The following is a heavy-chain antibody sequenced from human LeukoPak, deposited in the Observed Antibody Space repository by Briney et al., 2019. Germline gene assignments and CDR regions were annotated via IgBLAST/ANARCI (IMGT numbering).Heavy chain of an antibody. CDR2: INPNSGGT. CDR3: ARGPNIAAAGHNFDY. CDR1: GDTFTGYY. V-gene: IGHV1-2*02. D-gene: IGHD6-13*01. Sequence: ASLKVSCKASGDTFTGYYMHSVRQTPGQGLGCMGWINPNSGGTNYAQKFQGRVTMTRDTSISTAYMELSRLRSDDTAVYYCARGPNIAAAGHNFDYWGQGTLVTVSS. J-gene: IGHJ4*02.